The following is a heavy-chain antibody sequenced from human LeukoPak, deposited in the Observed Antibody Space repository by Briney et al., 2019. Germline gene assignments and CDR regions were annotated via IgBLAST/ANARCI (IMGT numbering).Heavy chain of an antibody. CDR3: ARGGSGSYYLLFTY. Sequence: ASVKVSCKASGYTFTSYDINWVRQATGQGLEWMGWMNPNSGNTGYAQKFQGRVTMTRNTSISTAYMELSRLRSDDTAVYYCARGGSGSYYLLFTYWGQGTLVTVSS. V-gene: IGHV1-8*01. CDR2: MNPNSGNT. CDR1: GYTFTSYD. J-gene: IGHJ4*02. D-gene: IGHD3-10*01.